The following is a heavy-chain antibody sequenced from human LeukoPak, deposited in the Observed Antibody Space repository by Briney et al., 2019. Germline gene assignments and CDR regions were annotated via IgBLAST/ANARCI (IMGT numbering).Heavy chain of an antibody. J-gene: IGHJ3*02. CDR3: ARGGGRSYSDAFDI. Sequence: PGGSLRLSCAASGFTFSSSNMHWVRQAPGKGLEWVSFISGTSTAMIYADSVKGRFTISRDIGRKSLYLQMNSLSDEDTAVYYCARGGGRSYSDAFDIWGQGTVVTVSS. D-gene: IGHD1-26*01. V-gene: IGHV3-48*02. CDR2: ISGTSTAM. CDR1: GFTFSSSN.